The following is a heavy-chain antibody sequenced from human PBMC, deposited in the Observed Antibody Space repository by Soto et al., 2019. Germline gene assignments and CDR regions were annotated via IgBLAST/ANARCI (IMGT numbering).Heavy chain of an antibody. CDR3: AKRTVTSWFDP. V-gene: IGHV3-30*18. J-gene: IGHJ5*02. Sequence: SLRLSCAASGFTFSSYGMHWVRQAPGKGLEWVAVISYDGSNKYYADSVKGRFTISRDNSKNTLYLQMNSLRAEDTAVYYCAKRTVTSWFDPWGQGTLVTVSS. CDR1: GFTFSSYG. D-gene: IGHD4-4*01. CDR2: ISYDGSNK.